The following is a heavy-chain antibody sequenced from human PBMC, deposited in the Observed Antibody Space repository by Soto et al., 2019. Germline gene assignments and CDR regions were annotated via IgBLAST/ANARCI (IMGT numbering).Heavy chain of an antibody. CDR1: GFNFSSYE. Sequence: GGSLRRCCAASGFNFSSYEMNWVRHAPGKGRAWVSYISSSGSTIYYADAVKGRFTISRDNAKNSLYLQMNSLRAEDTAVYYCARGSYTAGTLGRLYYYYGMDVWGQGTTVTVSS. J-gene: IGHJ6*02. CDR2: ISSSGSTI. V-gene: IGHV3-48*03. CDR3: ARGSYTAGTLGRLYYYYGMDV. D-gene: IGHD5-18*01.